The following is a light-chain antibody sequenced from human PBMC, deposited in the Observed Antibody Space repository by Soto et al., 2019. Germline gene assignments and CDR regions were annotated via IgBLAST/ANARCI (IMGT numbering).Light chain of an antibody. V-gene: IGKV4-1*01. Sequence: DFVMTQAPDSLAVSLGERATINCKSSQSVLYNSNNKNHLGWFQQKPGHPPKLLIYGASFRPSGVPDRFSGSGSGTDFTLTISRLEPEDFAVYYCQQYGSSPLTFGGGTKVEIK. CDR2: GAS. CDR3: QQYGSSPLT. CDR1: QSVLYNSNNKNH. J-gene: IGKJ4*01.